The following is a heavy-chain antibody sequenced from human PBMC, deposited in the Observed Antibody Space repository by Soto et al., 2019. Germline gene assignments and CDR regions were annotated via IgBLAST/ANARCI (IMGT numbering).Heavy chain of an antibody. CDR3: ARNIGGSGQGSTVWFDP. CDR2: IIPIFGTA. Sequence: GASVKVSCKASGGTFSSYAISWVRQAPGQGLEWMGGIIPIFGTANYAQKFQGRVTITADESTSTAYMELSSLRSEDTAVYYCARNIGGSGQGSTVWFDPWGQGTLVTVSS. CDR1: GGTFSSYA. V-gene: IGHV1-69*13. D-gene: IGHD2-15*01. J-gene: IGHJ5*02.